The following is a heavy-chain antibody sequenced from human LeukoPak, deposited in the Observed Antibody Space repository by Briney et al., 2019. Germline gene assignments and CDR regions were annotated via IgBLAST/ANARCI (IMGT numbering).Heavy chain of an antibody. D-gene: IGHD6-13*01. CDR2: INHSGST. V-gene: IGHV4-30-2*01. CDR3: ARGRAAAGTGYFDY. J-gene: IGHJ4*02. CDR1: GGSISSGGYS. Sequence: KTSETLSLTCAVSGGSISSGGYSWSWIRQPPGKGLEWIGYINHSGSTNYNPSLKSRVTISVDTSKNQFSLKLSSVTAADTAVYYCARGRAAAGTGYFDYWGQGTLVTVSS.